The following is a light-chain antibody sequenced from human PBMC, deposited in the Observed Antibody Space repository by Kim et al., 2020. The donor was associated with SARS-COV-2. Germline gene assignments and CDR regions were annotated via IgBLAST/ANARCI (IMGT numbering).Light chain of an antibody. CDR3: QTWGTGIHWV. V-gene: IGLV4-69*01. CDR1: SGHSSYA. CDR2: LNSDGSH. J-gene: IGLJ3*02. Sequence: VKLTCTLSSGHSSYAIAWHQQQPEKGPRYLMKLNSDGSHSKGDGIPDRFSGSSSGAERYLTISSLQSEDEADYYCQTWGTGIHWVFGGGTQLTVL.